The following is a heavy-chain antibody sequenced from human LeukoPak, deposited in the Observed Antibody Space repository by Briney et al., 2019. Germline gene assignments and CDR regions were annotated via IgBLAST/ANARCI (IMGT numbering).Heavy chain of an antibody. Sequence: KPGESLTISCTGSGYSFTSYWIGWVRQMPGKGLEWMGIIYPGDSDTRYSPSFQGQVTISADKSTSTAYLQWSSLTASDTAMYYCASPGIAGEQGHFQHWGQGTLVTVSS. CDR1: GYSFTSYW. J-gene: IGHJ1*01. D-gene: IGHD6-13*01. CDR3: ASPGIAGEQGHFQH. V-gene: IGHV5-51*03. CDR2: IYPGDSDT.